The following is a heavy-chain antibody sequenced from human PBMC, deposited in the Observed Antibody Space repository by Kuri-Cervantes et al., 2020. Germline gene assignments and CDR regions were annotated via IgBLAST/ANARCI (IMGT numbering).Heavy chain of an antibody. CDR3: ASRGKDAFDI. CDR1: GYTFTGYY. CDR2: INPNSGGT. Sequence: ASVKVSCKASGYTFTGYYMHWVRQAPGQGLEWMGWINPNSGGTNYAQKFQGWVTMTRDTSISTVYMELSSLRSEDTAVYYCASRGKDAFDIWGQGTMVTVSS. V-gene: IGHV1-2*04. D-gene: IGHD3-16*01. J-gene: IGHJ3*02.